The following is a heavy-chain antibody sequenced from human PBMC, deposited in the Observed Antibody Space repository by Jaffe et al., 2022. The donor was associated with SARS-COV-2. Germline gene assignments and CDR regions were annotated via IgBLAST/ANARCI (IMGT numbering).Heavy chain of an antibody. CDR1: GFSLSTSGVG. CDR3: AHVLEPFSSSWFEY. Sequence: QITLKESGPTLVKPTQTLTLTCTFSGFSLSTSGVGVGWIRQPPGKALEWLALIYWNDDKRYSPSLKSRLTITKDTSKNQVVLTMTNMDPVDTATYYCAHVLEPFSSSWFEYWGQGTLVTVSS. D-gene: IGHD6-13*01. V-gene: IGHV2-5*01. J-gene: IGHJ5*01. CDR2: IYWNDDK.